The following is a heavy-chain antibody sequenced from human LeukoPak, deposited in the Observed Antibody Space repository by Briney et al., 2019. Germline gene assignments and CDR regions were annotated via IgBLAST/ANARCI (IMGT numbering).Heavy chain of an antibody. V-gene: IGHV1-8*01. Sequence: GASVKVSCKASGYTFTSYDITWVRQATGQGLEWMGWMSPDSGYTGYALTFQGRVTLTRNTSVSTAFMELSSLRSEDTAVYYCEIYTGYDSFWGQGTLVTVSS. D-gene: IGHD5-12*01. CDR2: MSPDSGYT. CDR3: EIYTGYDSF. CDR1: GYTFTSYD. J-gene: IGHJ4*02.